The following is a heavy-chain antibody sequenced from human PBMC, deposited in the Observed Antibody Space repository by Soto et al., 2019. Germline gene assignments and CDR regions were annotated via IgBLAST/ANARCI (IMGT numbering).Heavy chain of an antibody. Sequence: PSETLSLTCTVSGASISTYYWSWIRQPPGKGLEWIGYIYYSGSTNYNPSLKSRVTISVDTSKNQFSLKLSSVTAADTAVYYCDRDRIAEAGTTAYCYGLAAWG. V-gene: IGHV4-59*01. CDR1: GASISTYY. D-gene: IGHD6-19*01. CDR2: IYYSGST. J-gene: IGHJ6*01. CDR3: DRDRIAEAGTTAYCYGLAA.